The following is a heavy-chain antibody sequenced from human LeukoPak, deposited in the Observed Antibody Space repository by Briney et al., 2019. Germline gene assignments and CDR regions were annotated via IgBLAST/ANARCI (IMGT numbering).Heavy chain of an antibody. D-gene: IGHD2-8*01. Sequence: PSETLSLTCTVSGYSISSGYYWGWIRQPPGKGLEWIGSIYHSGSTYYNPSLKSRVTISVDTSKNQFSLKLSSVTAADTAVYYCARVRSPHGLNDYWGQGTLVTVSS. CDR2: IYHSGST. CDR1: GYSISSGYY. V-gene: IGHV4-38-2*02. J-gene: IGHJ4*02. CDR3: ARVRSPHGLNDY.